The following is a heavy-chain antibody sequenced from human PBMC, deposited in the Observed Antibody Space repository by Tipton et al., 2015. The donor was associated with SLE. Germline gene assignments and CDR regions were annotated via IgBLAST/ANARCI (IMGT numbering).Heavy chain of an antibody. CDR2: ITSDGSGT. CDR1: GFTFSHYW. D-gene: IGHD3-9*01. V-gene: IGHV3-74*01. Sequence: SLRLSCAASGFTFSHYWMHWVRQGPGKGLVWVSRITSDGSGTNYADSVKGRFTISRDNAKNMLYLQMNSLSADDSGLYYCAKDFTGPLDSWGQGTLVTVSS. J-gene: IGHJ4*02. CDR3: AKDFTGPLDS.